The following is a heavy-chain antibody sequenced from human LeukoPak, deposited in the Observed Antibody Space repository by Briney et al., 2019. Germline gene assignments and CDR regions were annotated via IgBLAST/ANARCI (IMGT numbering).Heavy chain of an antibody. Sequence: ASVKASCKASGYTFTSYDINWVRQATGQGLEWMGWMNPNSGNTGYAQKFQGRVTMTRNTSISTAYMELSSLRSEDTAVYYCARESHYYDSSGYEVPDSYYYYYMDVWGKGTTVTISS. CDR3: ARESHYYDSSGYEVPDSYYYYYMDV. CDR1: GYTFTSYD. V-gene: IGHV1-8*01. CDR2: MNPNSGNT. D-gene: IGHD3-22*01. J-gene: IGHJ6*03.